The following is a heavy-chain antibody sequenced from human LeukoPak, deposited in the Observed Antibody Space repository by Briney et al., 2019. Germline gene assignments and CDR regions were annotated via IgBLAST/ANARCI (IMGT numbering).Heavy chain of an antibody. Sequence: GASVKVSCKGSGYTLSNHAFSWVRQAPGQGLEWMGWISADNGNTNHAQKFQGRVSLTTDTSTSTAYMELRSLRSDDTAVYYCARDLIDGDYVEGSDYWGQGTLVTVSS. V-gene: IGHV1-18*04. CDR1: GYTLSNHA. J-gene: IGHJ4*02. CDR2: ISADNGNT. CDR3: ARDLIDGDYVEGSDY. D-gene: IGHD4-17*01.